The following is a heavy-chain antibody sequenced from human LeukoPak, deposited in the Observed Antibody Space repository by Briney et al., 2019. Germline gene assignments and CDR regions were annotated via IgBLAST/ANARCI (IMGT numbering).Heavy chain of an antibody. CDR2: IYYSGST. CDR1: GGSISSSSYY. V-gene: IGHV4-39*01. D-gene: IGHD4-17*01. CDR3: ARQGDYGDYYFDY. Sequence: PSQTLSLTCTVSGGSISSSSYYWGWIRQPPGKGLEWVGNIYYSGSTYYNPSLKSRVTISVDTSKNQFSLTLSSVTAADTAVYSCARQGDYGDYYFDYWGQGTLVTVSS. J-gene: IGHJ4*02.